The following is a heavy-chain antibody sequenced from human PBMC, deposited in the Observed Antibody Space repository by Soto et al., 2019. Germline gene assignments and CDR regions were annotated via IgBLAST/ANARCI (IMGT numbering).Heavy chain of an antibody. CDR2: ITIRTGNV. J-gene: IGHJ4*01. Sequence: LRLSCSASGFTFSNYDMNWVRQAPGKGLEWLAYITIRTGNVLYADSVRGRFTISADNAENSVILQMNSLRDEDSAVYFCVRDRDLYRDMFHADLWGQGTLVTVSS. D-gene: IGHD3-10*02. V-gene: IGHV3-48*02. CDR3: VRDRDLYRDMFHADL. CDR1: GFTFSNYD.